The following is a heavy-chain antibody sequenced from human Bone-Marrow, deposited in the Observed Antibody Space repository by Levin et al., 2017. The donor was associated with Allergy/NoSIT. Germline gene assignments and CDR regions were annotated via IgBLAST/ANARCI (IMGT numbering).Heavy chain of an antibody. CDR3: ALSRGWSGILNF. CDR2: ISNSGSDT. J-gene: IGHJ4*02. Sequence: PGGSLRLSCAASGFTFSDYFMTWIRQAPGKGLEWVSYISNSGSDTYYANSVKGRFTISRDNAKESLYLHMNSLRAEDTAVYYCALSRGWSGILNFWGQGTLVTVSS. CDR1: GFTFSDYF. D-gene: IGHD6-19*01. V-gene: IGHV3-11*01.